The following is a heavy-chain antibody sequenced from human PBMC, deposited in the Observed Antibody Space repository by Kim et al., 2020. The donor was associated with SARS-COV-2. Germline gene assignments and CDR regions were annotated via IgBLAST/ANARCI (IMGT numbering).Heavy chain of an antibody. V-gene: IGHV4-34*01. CDR3: ARAGRRLRYFDWLSSARPEFDY. CDR2: INHSGST. J-gene: IGHJ4*02. CDR1: GGSFSGYY. Sequence: SETLSLTCAVYGGSFSGYYWSWIRQPPGKGLEWIGEINHSGSTNYNPSLKSRVTISVDTSKNQFSLKLSSVTAADTAVYYCARAGRRLRYFDWLSSARPEFDYWGQGTRVTVSS. D-gene: IGHD3-9*01.